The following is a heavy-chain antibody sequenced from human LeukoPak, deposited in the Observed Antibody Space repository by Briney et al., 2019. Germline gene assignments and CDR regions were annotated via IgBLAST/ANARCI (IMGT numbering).Heavy chain of an antibody. V-gene: IGHV3-48*04. CDR3: ARAGRGLRYFDWLTYDY. Sequence: GGSLRLSCVASGFTFNNHNMDWVRQAPGKGLEWISYISGSGDAIFYADSVQGRFTISRDNAKNTLYLQMNSLRAEDTAVYYCARAGRGLRYFDWLTYDYWGQGTLVTVSS. J-gene: IGHJ4*02. D-gene: IGHD3-9*01. CDR1: GFTFNNHN. CDR2: ISGSGDAI.